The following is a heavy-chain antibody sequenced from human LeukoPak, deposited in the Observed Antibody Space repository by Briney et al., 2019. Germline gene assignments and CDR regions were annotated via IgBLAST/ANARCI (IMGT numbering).Heavy chain of an antibody. CDR2: IYYTGST. Sequence: SETLSLTCTVSDDSISSSDYYWDWIRQPPGKGLEWIGSIYYTGSTHYNPSLKSRVTISVDTSKNHFSLKLNSVTATDTAVYYCARHGGSGAPDNWGQGTLVTVSP. V-gene: IGHV4-39*01. J-gene: IGHJ4*02. CDR1: DDSISSSDYY. CDR3: ARHGGSGAPDN. D-gene: IGHD3-10*01.